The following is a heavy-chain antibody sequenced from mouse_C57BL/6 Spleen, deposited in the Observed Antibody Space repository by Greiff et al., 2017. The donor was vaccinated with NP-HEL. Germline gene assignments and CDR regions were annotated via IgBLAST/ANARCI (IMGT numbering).Heavy chain of an antibody. D-gene: IGHD2-3*01. J-gene: IGHJ4*01. CDR1: GYTFTSYT. V-gene: IGHV1-4*01. CDR3: ARGGGDDGYLDYYAMDY. Sequence: VQLQQSGAELARPGASVKMSCKASGYTFTSYTMHWVKQRPGQGLEWIGYINPSSGYTKYNQKFKDKATLTADKSSSTAYMQLSSLTSEDSAGYYGARGGGDDGYLDYYAMDYWGQGTSVTVSS. CDR2: INPSSGYT.